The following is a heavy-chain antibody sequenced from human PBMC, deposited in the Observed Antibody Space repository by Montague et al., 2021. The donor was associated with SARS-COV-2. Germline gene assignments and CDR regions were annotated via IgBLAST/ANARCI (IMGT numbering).Heavy chain of an antibody. V-gene: IGHV4-59*01. Sequence: SETLSLTCTVSGGSISSNFWSWIRQPPGKGLEWIGYIYYSGSTNXNPSLKSRVTISVDTSKKQFSLQLGSVTAADTAVYYCARTRGYDPLFDFWGQGTLVTVSS. CDR2: IYYSGST. D-gene: IGHD5-12*01. CDR3: ARTRGYDPLFDF. CDR1: GGSISSNF. J-gene: IGHJ4*02.